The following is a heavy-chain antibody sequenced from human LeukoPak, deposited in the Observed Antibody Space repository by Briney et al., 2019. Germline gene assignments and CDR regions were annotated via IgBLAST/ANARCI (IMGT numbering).Heavy chain of an antibody. CDR3: ASHYGSGFDY. D-gene: IGHD3-10*01. Sequence: PSETLSLTCTVSVGSISSYYWSWIRQPPGKGLEWIWYIYSSGSTNYNPSLKSRVTISIDKSKNQFSMKLSSVTAADTVMYYCASHYGSGFDYWGQGTLVTVSS. V-gene: IGHV4-59*01. CDR2: IYSSGST. CDR1: VGSISSYY. J-gene: IGHJ4*02.